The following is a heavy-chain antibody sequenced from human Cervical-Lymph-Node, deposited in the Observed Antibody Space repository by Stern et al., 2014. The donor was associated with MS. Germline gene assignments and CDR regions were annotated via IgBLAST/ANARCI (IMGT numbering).Heavy chain of an antibody. J-gene: IGHJ4*02. Sequence: EVQLEESGGGLVQPGGSLRLSCIVSGFTLSTYSMNWVRQAPGKGLEWVSYISSSSSIRKYADSVKGRFTISRDNGKNSLYLQMNSLRDEDTAIYYCARVYTSGNSWGQGTLVTVSS. V-gene: IGHV3-48*02. D-gene: IGHD6-25*01. CDR2: ISSSSSIR. CDR3: ARVYTSGNS. CDR1: GFTLSTYS.